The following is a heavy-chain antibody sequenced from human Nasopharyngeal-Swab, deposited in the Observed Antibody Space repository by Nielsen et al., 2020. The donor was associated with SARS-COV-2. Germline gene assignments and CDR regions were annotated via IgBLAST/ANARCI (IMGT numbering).Heavy chain of an antibody. D-gene: IGHD6-13*01. Sequence: GESLKISCAASGFTFNNYWMHWVRQAPGKGLVWVSRIMTDGSGTTYADSVKGRFTISRDNAKNTLFLQMNSLRAEDTAVYYCAYSSSWTTVGDYWGQGTLVTVSS. J-gene: IGHJ4*02. CDR2: IMTDGSGT. CDR3: AYSSSWTTVGDY. CDR1: GFTFNNYW. V-gene: IGHV3-74*01.